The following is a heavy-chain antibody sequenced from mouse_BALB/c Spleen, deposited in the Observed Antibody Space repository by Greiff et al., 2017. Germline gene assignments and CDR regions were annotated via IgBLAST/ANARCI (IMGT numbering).Heavy chain of an antibody. D-gene: IGHD2-3*01. CDR2: IDPANGNT. J-gene: IGHJ3*01. CDR1: GFNITDTY. CDR3: DFYDGYYVNFAY. Sequence: EVQLQQSGAELVKPGASVKLSCTASGFNITDTYMHWVKQRPEQGLEWIGRIDPANGNTKYDPKFKGKATITADTSSNTAYLQLSSLTSEDTAVYYCDFYDGYYVNFAYWGQGTLVTVSA. V-gene: IGHV14-3*02.